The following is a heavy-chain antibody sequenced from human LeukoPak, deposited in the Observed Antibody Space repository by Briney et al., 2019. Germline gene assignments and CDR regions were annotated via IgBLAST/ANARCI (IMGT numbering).Heavy chain of an antibody. V-gene: IGHV3-21*01. CDR3: ARGADTGYSSDS. J-gene: IGHJ5*02. CDR1: GFTFSTYS. Sequence: GGSLRLSCAASGFTFSTYSMNWVRQAPGKGLEWVSSISSSSTYIYYADSVKGRFTISRDNAKNTLYLQMNSLRAEDTAVYYCARGADTGYSSDSWGQGTLVTVSS. D-gene: IGHD6-19*01. CDR2: ISSSSTYI.